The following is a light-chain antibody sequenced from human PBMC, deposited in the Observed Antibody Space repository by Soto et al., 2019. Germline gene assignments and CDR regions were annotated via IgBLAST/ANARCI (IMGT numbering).Light chain of an antibody. CDR1: QSVSSY. Sequence: EIVLTQSPATPSLSPLGIATLSFMASQSVSSYLAWYQQKPGQAPRLLIYDASNRATGIPARFSGSGSGTDFTLTISSLEPEDFAVYYCQQRSNWPPVTFGQGTKVDIK. J-gene: IGKJ1*01. CDR3: QQRSNWPPVT. V-gene: IGKV3-11*01. CDR2: DAS.